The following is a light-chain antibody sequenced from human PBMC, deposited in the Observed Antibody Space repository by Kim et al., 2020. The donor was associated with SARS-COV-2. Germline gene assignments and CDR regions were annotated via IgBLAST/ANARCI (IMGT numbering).Light chain of an antibody. CDR3: QTWGTGIG. V-gene: IGLV4-69*01. CDR2: LNSDGSH. J-gene: IGLJ3*02. CDR1: SGHTNYA. Sequence: GSSVKLTCTLSSGHTNYAIAWHQQQPEKGPRYLMKLNSDGSHSKGDGIPDRFSGSSSGAERYLTISSLQSEDEADYYCQTWGTGIGFGGGTQLTVL.